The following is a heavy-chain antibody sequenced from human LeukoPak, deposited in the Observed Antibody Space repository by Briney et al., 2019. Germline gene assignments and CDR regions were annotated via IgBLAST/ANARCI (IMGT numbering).Heavy chain of an antibody. CDR1: GGSISSYY. V-gene: IGHV4-59*01. D-gene: IGHD2-21*02. Sequence: SETLSLTCTVSGGSISSYYWSWIRQPPGKGLEWIGYIYYSGSTNYNPSLKSRVTISVDTSKNQFSLKLSSVTAADTAVYYCARGCDWQYYFDYWGQGTLVTVSS. J-gene: IGHJ4*02. CDR2: IYYSGST. CDR3: ARGCDWQYYFDY.